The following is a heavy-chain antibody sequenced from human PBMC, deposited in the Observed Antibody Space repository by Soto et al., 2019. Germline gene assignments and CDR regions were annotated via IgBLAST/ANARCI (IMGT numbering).Heavy chain of an antibody. J-gene: IGHJ4*02. CDR1: GGSISSGGYS. Sequence: TSETLSLTCAVSGGSISSGGYSWSWVRQPPGKGLEWIGYIYHSGITYYNPSLKSRVTISVDRSKNQFSLKLSSVTAADTAVYYCARHTPAISTSDHWGQGPLVTVSS. CDR2: IYHSGIT. V-gene: IGHV4-30-2*01. CDR3: ARHTPAISTSDH. D-gene: IGHD2-15*01.